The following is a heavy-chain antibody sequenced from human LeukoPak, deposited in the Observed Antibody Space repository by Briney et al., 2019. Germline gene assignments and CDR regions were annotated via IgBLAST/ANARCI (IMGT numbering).Heavy chain of an antibody. CDR2: INPNSGDT. J-gene: IGHJ3*02. Sequence: GASVKVSCKASGYSFTGYYMHWVRQAPGQGLGWMGWINPNSGDTKYAQKFQGRVTMTRDTSISTAYMELTRLRSDDTAVYYCAALVVAAAVDAFDIWGQGTMVTVSS. CDR1: GYSFTGYY. CDR3: AALVVAAAVDAFDI. D-gene: IGHD2-15*01. V-gene: IGHV1-2*02.